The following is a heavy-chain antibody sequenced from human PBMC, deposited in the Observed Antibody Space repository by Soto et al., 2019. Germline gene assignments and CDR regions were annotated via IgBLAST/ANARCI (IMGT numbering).Heavy chain of an antibody. CDR3: ARDLGSEQWFFDN. J-gene: IGHJ4*02. V-gene: IGHV4-31*03. CDR1: GASVSGDGSY. D-gene: IGHD6-19*01. Sequence: PSETLSLTCLVSGASVSGDGSYCSWIRQHPGKGLEFIGYIHNSGSTYSNPSLESRVAISIDTSKNQFSLRLSSVTAADTAVYYCARDLGSEQWFFDNWGQGILVTVSS. CDR2: IHNSGST.